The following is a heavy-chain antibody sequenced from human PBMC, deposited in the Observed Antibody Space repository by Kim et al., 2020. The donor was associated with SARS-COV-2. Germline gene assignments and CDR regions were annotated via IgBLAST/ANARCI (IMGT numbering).Heavy chain of an antibody. Sequence: GGSLRLSCAASGFTFSSYWMHWVRQAPGKGLVWVSRINTDGSSTSYADSVKGRFTISRDNAKNTLYLQMNGLRAEDTAVYYCARDRNFCSSTSCWGWFDPWGQGTLVTVSS. D-gene: IGHD2-2*01. CDR3: ARDRNFCSSTSCWGWFDP. V-gene: IGHV3-74*01. J-gene: IGHJ5*02. CDR1: GFTFSSYW. CDR2: INTDGSST.